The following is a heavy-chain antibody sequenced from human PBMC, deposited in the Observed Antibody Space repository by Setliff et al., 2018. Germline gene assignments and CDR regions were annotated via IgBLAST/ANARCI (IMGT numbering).Heavy chain of an antibody. D-gene: IGHD2-8*01. V-gene: IGHV1-18*04. CDR1: GYTFANSI. Sequence: ASVKVSCKASGYTFANSIVSWVRQAPGQGLEWMGWISACNGNTYIKEKFQGRVSLTTDTSTNTGYMELRNLTPDDTAVYFCERLVRYCTQRACQRTQDADLWGQGTQVTVSS. CDR2: ISACNGNT. CDR3: ERLVRYCTQRACQRTQDADL. J-gene: IGHJ5*02.